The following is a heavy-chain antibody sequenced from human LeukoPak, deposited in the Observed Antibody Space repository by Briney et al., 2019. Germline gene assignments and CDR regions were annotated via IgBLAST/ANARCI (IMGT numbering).Heavy chain of an antibody. J-gene: IGHJ5*02. Sequence: SETLSLTCAVYGGSFSGYYWSWLRQPPGKGLEWIGEINHSGSTNYNPSLKSRVTISVDTSKNQFSLKLSSVTAADTAVYYCARGPFYYDSSGYYLWGQGTLVTVSS. CDR1: GGSFSGYY. CDR3: ARGPFYYDSSGYYL. D-gene: IGHD3-22*01. V-gene: IGHV4-34*01. CDR2: INHSGST.